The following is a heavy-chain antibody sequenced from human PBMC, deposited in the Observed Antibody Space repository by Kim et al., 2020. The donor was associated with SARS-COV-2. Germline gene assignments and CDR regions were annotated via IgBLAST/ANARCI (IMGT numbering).Heavy chain of an antibody. CDR3: ARDFDIVVVPAAPPYYYGMDV. J-gene: IGHJ6*02. CDR1: GFTFSSYW. CDR2: IKQDGSEK. D-gene: IGHD2-2*01. V-gene: IGHV3-7*01. Sequence: GGSLRLSCAASGFTFSSYWMSWVRQALGKGLEWVANIKQDGSEKYYVDSVKGRFTISRDNAKNSLYLQMNSLRAEDTAVYYCARDFDIVVVPAAPPYYYGMDVWGQGTTVTVSS.